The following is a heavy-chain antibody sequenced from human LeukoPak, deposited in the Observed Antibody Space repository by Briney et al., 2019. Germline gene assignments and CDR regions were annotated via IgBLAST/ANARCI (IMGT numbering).Heavy chain of an antibody. J-gene: IGHJ3*02. D-gene: IGHD1-20*01. V-gene: IGHV1-69*05. CDR1: GGTFSSYA. CDR3: ASPVAGNWNDDI. Sequence: ASVKVPCKASGGTFSSYAISWVRQAPGQGLEWMGGIIPIFGTANYAQKFQGRVTITTDESTSTAYMELSSLRSEDTAVYYCASPVAGNWNDDIWGQGTMVTVSS. CDR2: IIPIFGTA.